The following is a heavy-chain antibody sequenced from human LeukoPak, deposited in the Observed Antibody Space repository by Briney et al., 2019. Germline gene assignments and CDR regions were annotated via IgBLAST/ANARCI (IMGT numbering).Heavy chain of an antibody. CDR3: ANSWSRPHNHV. J-gene: IGHJ6*04. Sequence: PSETLSLTCSVSGGSISKSQTCWGWIRQAPGKGLVWIGTAYYSGTSFYNPSLKGRVAIVVDTPRNQFSLRLSSVTAADTAVYYCANSWSRPHNHVCGTGTTVVVSS. CDR1: GGSISKSQTC. V-gene: IGHV4-39*07. D-gene: IGHD2-15*01. CDR2: AYYSGTS.